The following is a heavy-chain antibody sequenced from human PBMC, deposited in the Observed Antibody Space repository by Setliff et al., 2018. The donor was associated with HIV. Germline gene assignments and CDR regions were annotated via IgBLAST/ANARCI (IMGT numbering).Heavy chain of an antibody. CDR2: FYTSGST. CDR3: AREIWGQVAHVPYGMDV. Sequence: PSETLSLTCTVSGGSISSYYWSWIRQPAGKGLEWIGRFYTSGSTNYNPSLKSRVTMSVDTSKNQFSLKVRYVTAADMAIYYCAREIWGQVAHVPYGMDVWGQGTTVTVSS. J-gene: IGHJ6*02. V-gene: IGHV4-4*07. D-gene: IGHD5-12*01. CDR1: GGSISSYY.